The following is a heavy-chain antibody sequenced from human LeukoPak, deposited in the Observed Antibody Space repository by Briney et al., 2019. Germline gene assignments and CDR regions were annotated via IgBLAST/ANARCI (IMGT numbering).Heavy chain of an antibody. CDR3: AKDRRPNSYSSSWLDY. CDR1: GGSISSSSYY. CDR2: IYYSGST. D-gene: IGHD6-13*01. V-gene: IGHV4-39*02. J-gene: IGHJ4*02. Sequence: TSETLSLTCTVSGGSISSSSYYWGWIRQPPGKGLEWIGSIYYSGSTYYNPSLKSRVTISVDTSKNQFSLKLSSVTAADTAVYYCAKDRRPNSYSSSWLDYWGQGTLITVSS.